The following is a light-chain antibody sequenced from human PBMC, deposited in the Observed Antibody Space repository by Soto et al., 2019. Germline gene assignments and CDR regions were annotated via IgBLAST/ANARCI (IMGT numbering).Light chain of an antibody. J-gene: IGLJ2*01. CDR1: SSDVGGYNY. V-gene: IGLV2-14*01. CDR2: DVS. Sequence: QSALTQPASVSGSPGQSITISCTGTSSDVGGYNYVSWYQQHPGKAPKLMIYDVSNRPSGVSNRFSGSTSGNTASLTISGLLAEDEADDYCSSYTSSSTLVVFGGGTKLTVL. CDR3: SSYTSSSTLVV.